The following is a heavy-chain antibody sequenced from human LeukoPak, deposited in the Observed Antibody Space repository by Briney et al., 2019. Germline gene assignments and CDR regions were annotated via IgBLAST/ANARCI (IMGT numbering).Heavy chain of an antibody. V-gene: IGHV1-8*01. CDR1: GYTFTSYD. J-gene: IGHJ4*02. D-gene: IGHD5-18*01. CDR2: MNPNSGNT. CDR3: ARSKRIQLWRWGDY. Sequence: GASVKASCKASGYTFTSYDINWVRQATGQGLEWMGWMNPNSGNTGYAQKFQGRVTMTRNTSISTAYMELSSLRSEDTAVYYCARSKRIQLWRWGDYWGQGTLVTVSS.